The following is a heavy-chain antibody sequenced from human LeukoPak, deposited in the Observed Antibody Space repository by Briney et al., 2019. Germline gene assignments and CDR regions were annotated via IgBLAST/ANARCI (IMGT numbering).Heavy chain of an antibody. V-gene: IGHV3-21*01. CDR3: ASRPWLVRCIYY. Sequence: PGGSLRLSCVASGFTFSSLAMNWVRQAPGKGLEWVSSISSNSSDIQYAYSVKGRFTISRDNARNSLYLQMNILRDEDTGVNYCASRPWLVRCIYYWGQGTLVTVSS. CDR2: ISSNSSDI. CDR1: GFTFSSLA. J-gene: IGHJ4*02. D-gene: IGHD6-19*01.